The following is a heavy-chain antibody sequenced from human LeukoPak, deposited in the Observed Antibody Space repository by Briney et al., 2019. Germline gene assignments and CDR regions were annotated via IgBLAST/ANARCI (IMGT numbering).Heavy chain of an antibody. CDR3: ARGGMTIFGVVIGRAFDY. J-gene: IGHJ4*02. CDR2: INHSGST. Sequence: SETLSLTCAVYGGSFSGYYWSWIRQPPGKGLEWIGEINHSGSTNYNPSLKSRVTISVDTSKNQFSLKLSSVTAADTAVYYCARGGMTIFGVVIGRAFDYWGQGTLVTVSS. V-gene: IGHV4-34*01. D-gene: IGHD3-3*01. CDR1: GGSFSGYY.